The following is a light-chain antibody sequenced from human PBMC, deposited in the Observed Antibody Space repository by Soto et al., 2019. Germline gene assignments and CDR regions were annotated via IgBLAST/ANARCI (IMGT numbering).Light chain of an antibody. Sequence: EIVLAQSPATLSLSPGERATLSCRASQSVSIYLAWYQQKPGQAPRLLIYDASNRATGIPARFSGSGSGTDFTLTISSLEPEDFAVYYCQQRSNWPRITFGGGTKVDIK. CDR2: DAS. CDR3: QQRSNWPRIT. J-gene: IGKJ4*01. CDR1: QSVSIY. V-gene: IGKV3-11*01.